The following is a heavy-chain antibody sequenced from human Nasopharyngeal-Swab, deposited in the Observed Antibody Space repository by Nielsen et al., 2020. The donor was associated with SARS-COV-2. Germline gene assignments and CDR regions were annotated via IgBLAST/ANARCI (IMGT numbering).Heavy chain of an antibody. V-gene: IGHV3-30*18. CDR1: GFTFSSYG. J-gene: IGHJ6*03. CDR2: ISYDGSNK. D-gene: IGHD3-10*01. CDR3: AKGFLDYYYYMDV. Sequence: GESLKISCAASGFTFSSYGMHWVRQAPGKGLEWVAVISYDGSNKYYADSVKGRFTISRDNSKNTVYLHMNSLRAEDTAIYYCAKGFLDYYYYMDVWGKGTTVTVSS.